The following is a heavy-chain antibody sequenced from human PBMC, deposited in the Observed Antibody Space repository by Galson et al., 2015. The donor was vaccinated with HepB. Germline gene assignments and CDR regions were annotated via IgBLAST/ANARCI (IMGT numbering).Heavy chain of an antibody. CDR3: TTDNPSPYRYDFWSGHWYY. J-gene: IGHJ4*02. V-gene: IGHV3-15*01. CDR1: GFTFSNAW. D-gene: IGHD3-3*01. CDR2: IKSKTDGGTT. Sequence: SLRLSCAASGFTFSNAWMSWVRQAPGKGLEWVGRIKSKTDGGTTDYAAPVKGRFTISRDDSKNTLYLQMNSLKTEDTAVYYCTTDNPSPYRYDFWSGHWYYWGQGTLVTVSS.